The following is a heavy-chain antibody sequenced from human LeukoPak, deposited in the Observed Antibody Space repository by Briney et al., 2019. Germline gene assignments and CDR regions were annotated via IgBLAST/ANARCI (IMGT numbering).Heavy chain of an antibody. V-gene: IGHV1-2*02. J-gene: IGHJ4*02. D-gene: IGHD3-10*01. CDR3: ARDLIGYGSGSYYPSY. Sequence: ASVKVSRKASGYTFTGYYMHWVRQAPGQGLEWMGWINPNNGGTNYAQKFQGRVTMTRDTSISTAYMELSRLRSDDTAVYYCARDLIGYGSGSYYPSYWGQGTLVTVSS. CDR1: GYTFTGYY. CDR2: INPNNGGT.